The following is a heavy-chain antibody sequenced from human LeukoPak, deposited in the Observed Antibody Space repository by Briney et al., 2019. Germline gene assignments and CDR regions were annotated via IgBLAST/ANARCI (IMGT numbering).Heavy chain of an antibody. Sequence: SETLSLTCTVSGDSFSSYYWSWIRQPPGKGLEWTGYIYYSGSTNYNPSLKSRVTISIDTTKKQFSLRLSSVPAADTAVYYCARHRGLLGSPVGFDYWGQGTLVTVSS. J-gene: IGHJ4*02. D-gene: IGHD3-16*01. V-gene: IGHV4-59*08. CDR1: GDSFSSYY. CDR3: ARHRGLLGSPVGFDY. CDR2: IYYSGST.